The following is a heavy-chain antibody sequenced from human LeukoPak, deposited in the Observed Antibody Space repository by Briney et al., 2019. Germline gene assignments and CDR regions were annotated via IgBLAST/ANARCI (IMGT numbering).Heavy chain of an antibody. CDR1: GFSLSTSGVG. Sequence: SGPTLIHPTPPLTLTFTFYGFSLSTSGVGVGWIRQPPVKALERSTLNNWNDDKRYSTSLKSRLTVTNDTSKNQVVLTMTNMDPVDTATYYCAHTRTGFDYWGQGTLITVSS. D-gene: IGHD3-10*01. V-gene: IGHV2-5*01. J-gene: IGHJ4*02. CDR2: NNWNDDK. CDR3: AHTRTGFDY.